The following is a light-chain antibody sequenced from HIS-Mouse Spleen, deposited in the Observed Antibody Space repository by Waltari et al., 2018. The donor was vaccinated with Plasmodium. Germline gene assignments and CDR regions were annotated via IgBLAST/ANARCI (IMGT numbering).Light chain of an antibody. CDR2: EAS. J-gene: IGKJ1*01. CDR1: QRVSSY. CDR3: QQRSNWWT. V-gene: IGKV3-11*01. Sequence: EIVLTQSPATLSLSPGERATLSCRASQRVSSYLAWYQQKPGQAPRHLIYEASNRATGIPASFGGSGSGTDFTLTVSSLEPEDFAVYYCQQRSNWWTFGQGTKVEIK.